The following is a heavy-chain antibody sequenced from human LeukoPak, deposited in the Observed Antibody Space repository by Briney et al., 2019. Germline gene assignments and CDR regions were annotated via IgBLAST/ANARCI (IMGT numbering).Heavy chain of an antibody. D-gene: IGHD3-10*01. CDR2: ITYDGSNK. CDR3: ATYYYGSGSYYNRNWFDP. CDR1: GFTFSSYG. J-gene: IGHJ5*02. Sequence: GGSLRLSCAASGFTFSSYGMHWVRQAPGKGLEWVAVITYDGSNKYYADSVKGRFTISRDNSKNTLYLQMNSLRAEDTAVYYCATYYYGSGSYYNRNWFDPWGQGTLVTVST. V-gene: IGHV3-30*03.